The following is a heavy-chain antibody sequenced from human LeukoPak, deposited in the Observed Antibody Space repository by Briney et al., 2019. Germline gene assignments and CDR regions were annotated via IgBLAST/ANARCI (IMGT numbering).Heavy chain of an antibody. CDR3: AKDSGFVVVPAAFDY. D-gene: IGHD2-2*01. CDR1: GFTFDDYA. Sequence: GGSLRLSCAASGFTFDDYAMHWVRQAPGKGLEWVSGISWNSGSIGYADSVKGRFTISRDNAKNSLYLQMNSLRAEDTALYYCAKDSGFVVVPAAFDYWGQGTLVTVSS. J-gene: IGHJ4*02. V-gene: IGHV3-9*01. CDR2: ISWNSGSI.